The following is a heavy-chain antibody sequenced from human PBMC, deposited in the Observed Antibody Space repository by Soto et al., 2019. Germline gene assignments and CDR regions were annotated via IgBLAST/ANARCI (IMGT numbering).Heavy chain of an antibody. CDR1: GFTFSNYA. V-gene: IGHV3-23*04. CDR3: AKDRLAGGFDY. J-gene: IGHJ4*02. D-gene: IGHD3-16*01. CDR2: VSATSGTT. Sequence: DVQLVDSGGGLVQPGGSLRLSCAASGFTFSNYAMSWVRQAPGKGLEWVSLVSATSGTTYYTDSVNGRFTISSDNSRNTVYLQMNSLRADDTAVYYCAKDRLAGGFDYWGQGTLVTVSS.